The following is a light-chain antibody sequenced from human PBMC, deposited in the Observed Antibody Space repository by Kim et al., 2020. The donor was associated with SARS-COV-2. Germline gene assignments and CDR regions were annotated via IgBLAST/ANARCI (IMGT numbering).Light chain of an antibody. CDR3: QQYQSYSYT. J-gene: IGKJ2*01. V-gene: IGKV1-5*01. CDR2: DAS. Sequence: SASVGDRVTITCRATQSSSSWLAWYKQKPGKAPKLLISDASSLESGGPSRFSGSGSGTEFTLTISSLQPDDFATYYCQQYQSYSYTFGQGTKLEI. CDR1: QSSSSW.